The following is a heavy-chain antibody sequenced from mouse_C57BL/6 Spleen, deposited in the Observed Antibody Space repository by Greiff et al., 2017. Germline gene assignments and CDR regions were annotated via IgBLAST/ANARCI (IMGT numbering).Heavy chain of an antibody. CDR3: ARKGDYALDY. CDR1: GYTFTSYW. J-gene: IGHJ2*01. D-gene: IGHD1-1*01. V-gene: IGHV1-50*01. CDR2: IDPSDSYT. Sequence: QVQLQQPGAELVKPGASVKLSCKASGYTFTSYWMQWVKQRPGQGLEWIGEIDPSDSYTNYNQKFKGKATLTVDTSSSTAYMQLSSLTSEDSAVYYCARKGDYALDYWGQGTTLTVSS.